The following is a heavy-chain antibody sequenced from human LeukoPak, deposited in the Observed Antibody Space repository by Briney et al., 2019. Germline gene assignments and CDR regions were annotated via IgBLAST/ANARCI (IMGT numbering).Heavy chain of an antibody. V-gene: IGHV3-21*01. Sequence: GGSLRLSCAASGFTFSSYSMNWIRQAPGKGLEWVSSISSSSSYIYYADSVKGRFTISRDNAKNSLYLQMNSLRAEDTAVYYCARVGTLGFDYWGQGTLVTVSS. J-gene: IGHJ4*02. CDR2: ISSSSSYI. CDR3: ARVGTLGFDY. D-gene: IGHD1-14*01. CDR1: GFTFSSYS.